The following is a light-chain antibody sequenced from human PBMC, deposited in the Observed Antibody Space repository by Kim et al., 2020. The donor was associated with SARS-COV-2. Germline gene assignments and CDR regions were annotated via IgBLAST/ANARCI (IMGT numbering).Light chain of an antibody. CDR3: QQYNSYPLT. CDR2: AAY. J-gene: IGKJ4*01. Sequence: ASIGDRVTITCRASQDISKWLAWFQKRPGQVPKCLIYAAYSLHSGVPSRINGSGSGTEFTLTITSLQPDDLGTYYCQQYNSYPLTFGGGTKVEIK. V-gene: IGKV1-16*01. CDR1: QDISKW.